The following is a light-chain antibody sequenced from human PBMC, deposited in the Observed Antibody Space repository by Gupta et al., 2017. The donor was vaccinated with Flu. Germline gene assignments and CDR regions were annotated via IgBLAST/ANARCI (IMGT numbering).Light chain of an antibody. CDR2: GAS. J-gene: IGKJ1*01. V-gene: IGKV3-20*01. CDR1: QSVSNNV. CDR3: QQYGSSPPWT. Sequence: IVFTQSPGTLSLSPGERATLSCRSSQSVSNNVLAWYQQKPSQAPRLLIYGASIRAPGIPDRFSGSGCGTAFTLTISSRESEDFAVYYCQQYGSSPPWTFGQGSKVEV.